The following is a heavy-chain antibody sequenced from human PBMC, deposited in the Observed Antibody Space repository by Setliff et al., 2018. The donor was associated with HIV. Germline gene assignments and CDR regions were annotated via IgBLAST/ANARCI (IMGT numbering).Heavy chain of an antibody. J-gene: IGHJ5*02. CDR2: IYSNGGT. D-gene: IGHD3-10*01. CDR1: GGSISAYY. V-gene: IGHV4-4*08. Sequence: PSETLSLTCNVSGGSISAYYWSWVRQPPGKRLEWIGYIYSNGGTAYNPSLKSRVTISLDTSKNQFSLKLSSVTVADTAVYYCAREGGGGSGSYFWFDPWGQGTQVTVSS. CDR3: AREGGGGSGSYFWFDP.